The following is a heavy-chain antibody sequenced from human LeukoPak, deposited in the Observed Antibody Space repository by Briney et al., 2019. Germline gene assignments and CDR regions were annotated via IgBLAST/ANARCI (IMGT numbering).Heavy chain of an antibody. D-gene: IGHD6-19*01. CDR3: ATYSSGWFNFDY. CDR1: GFTFSSHA. Sequence: PGGSLRLSCVVSGFTFSSHAMNWVRQAPGKGLEWVSSISGSGGSTYYADSVKGRFTISRGNSKNTLYLQMNSLRAEDTAVYYCATYSSGWFNFDYWGQGTLVTVSS. J-gene: IGHJ4*02. CDR2: ISGSGGST. V-gene: IGHV3-23*01.